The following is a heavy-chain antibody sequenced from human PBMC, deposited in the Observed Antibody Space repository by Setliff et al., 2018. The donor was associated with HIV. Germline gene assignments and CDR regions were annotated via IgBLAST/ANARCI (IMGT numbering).Heavy chain of an antibody. CDR3: VRGYYYDKTGYGTFDI. D-gene: IGHD3-22*01. V-gene: IGHV1-18*04. CDR1: GYTFTAYG. Sequence: ASVKVSCKASGYTFTAYGITWVRQAPGQGLEWMGWMSAYSGDTKYAQKIQGRVNMTRDTSTDAAYVELRSLRFDDTALYYCVRGYYYDKTGYGTFDIWGQGTVVTVSS. CDR2: MSAYSGDT. J-gene: IGHJ3*02.